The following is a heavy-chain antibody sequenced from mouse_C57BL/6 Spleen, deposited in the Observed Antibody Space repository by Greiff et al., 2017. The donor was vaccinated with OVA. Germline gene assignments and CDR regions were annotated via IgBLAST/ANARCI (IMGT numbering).Heavy chain of an antibody. J-gene: IGHJ3*01. D-gene: IGHD4-1*02. CDR3: TRSQLGQFAY. CDR2: IDPETGGT. V-gene: IGHV1-15*01. CDR1: GYTFTDYE. Sequence: QVQLKQSGAELVRPGASVTLSCKASGYTFTDYEMHWVKQTPVHGLEWIGAIDPETGGTAYNQKFKGKAILTADKSSSTAYMELRSLTSEDSAVYYCTRSQLGQFAYWGQGTLVTVSA.